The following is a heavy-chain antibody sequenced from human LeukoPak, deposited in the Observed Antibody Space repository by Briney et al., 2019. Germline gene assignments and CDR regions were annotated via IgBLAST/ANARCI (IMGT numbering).Heavy chain of an antibody. D-gene: IGHD5-24*01. CDR2: IYSGGDT. CDR1: GVTASNNL. Sequence: GGSLRLSCAASGVTASNNLMNWVRQAPGKGLEWVSLIYSGGDTHYADSVKGRFTISRDKSKNTLYLQMNSLRVEDTAVYYCARDPPAVAINTYGWGQGTLVTVSS. CDR3: ARDPPAVAINTYG. V-gene: IGHV3-66*01. J-gene: IGHJ4*02.